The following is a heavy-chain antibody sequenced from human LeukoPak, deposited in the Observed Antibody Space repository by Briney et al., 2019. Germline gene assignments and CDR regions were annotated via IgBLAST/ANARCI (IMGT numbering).Heavy chain of an antibody. J-gene: IGHJ3*02. CDR1: EFTFSSFE. D-gene: IGHD1-26*01. CDR2: ISRSARTT. Sequence: GGSLRLSCAASEFTFSSFEMNWVRQAPGKGLEWISYISRSARTTYYADSVKGRFTISRDNAKNSLYLQMHSLRAEDTAIYYCARDRVGATDHDAFDIWGQGTMVTVSS. CDR3: ARDRVGATDHDAFDI. V-gene: IGHV3-48*03.